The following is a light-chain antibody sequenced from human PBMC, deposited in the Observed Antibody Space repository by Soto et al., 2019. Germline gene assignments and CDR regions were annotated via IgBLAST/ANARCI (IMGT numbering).Light chain of an antibody. Sequence: DIQMTQSPSSLSASVGDRVTITCRASQTIITYLNWYQQKPGKAPNLLISGASSLQSGVPSRFRGSGSGTDFTITISSLQPEDFATYYCQQSYSTPRLTFGGGTKVEIK. CDR2: GAS. CDR3: QQSYSTPRLT. CDR1: QTIITY. J-gene: IGKJ4*01. V-gene: IGKV1-39*01.